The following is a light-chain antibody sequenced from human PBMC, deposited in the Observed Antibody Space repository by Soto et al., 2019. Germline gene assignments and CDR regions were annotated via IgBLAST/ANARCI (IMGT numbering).Light chain of an antibody. Sequence: QSVLTQPPSASGSPGQSVTISCTGTSSDVGGYNYVSWYQQHPGKAPKLMIYEVSKRPSGVPDRFSGSKSGNTASLTVSGLQAEDEADYYCSSYAGRYTYVFGTGTKVTVL. V-gene: IGLV2-8*01. CDR2: EVS. CDR1: SSDVGGYNY. CDR3: SSYAGRYTYV. J-gene: IGLJ1*01.